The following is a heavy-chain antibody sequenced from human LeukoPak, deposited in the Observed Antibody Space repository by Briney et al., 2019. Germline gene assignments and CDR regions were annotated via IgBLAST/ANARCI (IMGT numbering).Heavy chain of an antibody. J-gene: IGHJ3*02. CDR2: TSWNSGSI. CDR3: AKAPSIAHAFDI. D-gene: IGHD2/OR15-2a*01. CDR1: GFTFDDYA. Sequence: SLRLSCAASGFTFDDYAMHWVRQAPGKGLEWVSGTSWNSGSIGYADSVKSRFTISRDNAKNSLYLQMNSLRAEDTALYYCAKAPSIAHAFDIWGQGTMVTVSS. V-gene: IGHV3-9*01.